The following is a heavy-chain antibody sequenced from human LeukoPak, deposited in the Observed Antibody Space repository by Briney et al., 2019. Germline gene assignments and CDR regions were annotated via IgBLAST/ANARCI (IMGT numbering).Heavy chain of an antibody. V-gene: IGHV4-59*01. CDR3: ARDPPKAGARAFDI. J-gene: IGHJ3*02. CDR2: IYYSGST. Sequence: SETLSLTCTVPGGSISSYYWSWIRQPPGKGLEWIGYIYYSGSTNYNPSLKSRVTISVDTSKNQFSLKLSSVTAADTAVYYCARDPPKAGARAFDIWGQGTMVTVPS. D-gene: IGHD3-10*01. CDR1: GGSISSYY.